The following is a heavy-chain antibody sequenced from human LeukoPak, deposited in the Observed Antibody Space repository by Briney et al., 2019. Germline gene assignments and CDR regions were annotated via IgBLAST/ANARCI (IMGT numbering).Heavy chain of an antibody. CDR3: ARDHDCSSTSCPGP. J-gene: IGHJ5*02. CDR1: GGTFSSYA. D-gene: IGHD2-2*01. Sequence: SVKVSCKASGGTFSSYAISWVRQAPGQGLEWMGGITPIFGTANYAQKFQGRVTITADESTSTAYMELSSLRSEDTAVYYCARDHDCSSTSCPGPWGQGTLVTVSS. CDR2: ITPIFGTA. V-gene: IGHV1-69*13.